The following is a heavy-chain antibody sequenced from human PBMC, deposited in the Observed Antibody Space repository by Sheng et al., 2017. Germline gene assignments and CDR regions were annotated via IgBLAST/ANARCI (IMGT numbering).Heavy chain of an antibody. CDR1: GFTLSDHY. Sequence: EVQLVESGGGLVQPGGSLRLSCAASGFTLSDHYMDWVRQAPGKGLEWVGRSKNKANRFSTEYAASVKGRFTISRDDSKKSLYLQMNGLKTEDTAVYYCASDTYEGYFYYMDVWGQGTTVSVSS. CDR3: ASDTYEGYFYYMDV. CDR2: SKNKANRFST. V-gene: IGHV3-72*01. D-gene: IGHD3-3*01. J-gene: IGHJ6*03.